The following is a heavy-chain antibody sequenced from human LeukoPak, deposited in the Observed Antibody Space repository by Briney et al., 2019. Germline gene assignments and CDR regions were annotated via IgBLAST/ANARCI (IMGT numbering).Heavy chain of an antibody. Sequence: KTSETLSLTCTVSGGSISSGSYYWSWIRQPAGKGLEWIGRIYTSGSTNYNPSLKSRVTISVDTSKNQFSLKLSSVTAADTAVYYCARGGYSGPGDYWGQGTLVTVSS. V-gene: IGHV4-61*02. J-gene: IGHJ4*02. CDR3: ARGGYSGPGDY. D-gene: IGHD6-25*01. CDR2: IYTSGST. CDR1: GGSISSGSYY.